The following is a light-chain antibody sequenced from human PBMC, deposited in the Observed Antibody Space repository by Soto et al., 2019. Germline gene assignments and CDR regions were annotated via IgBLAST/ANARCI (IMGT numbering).Light chain of an antibody. V-gene: IGKV3-15*01. CDR2: GAS. CDR3: QHYDNLPLT. J-gene: IGKJ3*01. CDR1: QHVGSN. Sequence: VMTQSTATLSVSPGERATLSCRASQHVGSNLAWYQQKPGQAPRLLIFGASSRATGVPARFSGSGSGTEFILTINSQQSEDVAVYCCQHYDNLPLTFGPGTKVDTK.